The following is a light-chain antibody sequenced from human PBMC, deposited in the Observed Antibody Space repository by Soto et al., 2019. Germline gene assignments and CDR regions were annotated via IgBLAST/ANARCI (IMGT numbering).Light chain of an antibody. CDR3: QQYSSSPRT. CDR2: DAS. CDR1: QTISSGF. J-gene: IGKJ5*01. V-gene: IGKV3-20*01. Sequence: IVLTQSPATLTFSPGDGGTLSCRASQTISSGFLAWYQQKVGQAPRLLIYDASNRATGVPDRFSGSGSGTDFSLTISRLEPEDFAVYHCQQYSSSPRTFGKGTRLEI.